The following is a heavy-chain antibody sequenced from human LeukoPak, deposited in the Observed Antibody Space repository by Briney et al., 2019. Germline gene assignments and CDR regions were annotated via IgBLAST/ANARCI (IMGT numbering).Heavy chain of an antibody. CDR1: GFTFSSYG. Sequence: GGSLRLSCGTSGFTFSSYGMTWVRQAPGKGLEWVSSINSSGGIAYYADSVKGRFTISRDNSRNTLFLQMNGLRAEDTAIYYCAKDQGELRFDPWGQGTLVTVSS. J-gene: IGHJ5*02. V-gene: IGHV3-23*01. CDR3: AKDQGELRFDP. CDR2: INSSGGIA. D-gene: IGHD1-26*01.